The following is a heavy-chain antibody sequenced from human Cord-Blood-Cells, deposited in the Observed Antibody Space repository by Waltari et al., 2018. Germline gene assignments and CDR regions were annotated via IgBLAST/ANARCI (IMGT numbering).Heavy chain of an antibody. D-gene: IGHD3-9*01. Sequence: QVQLQQWGAGLLKPSETLSLTCAVYGGSFSGYYWSWTRQPPGKGLEWIGEINHSGSTNYNPSLKSRVTISVDTSKNQFSLKLSSVTAADTAVYYCARDGLRYNYYYYYGMDVWGQGTTVTVSS. J-gene: IGHJ6*02. CDR2: INHSGST. CDR3: ARDGLRYNYYYYYGMDV. V-gene: IGHV4-34*01. CDR1: GGSFSGYY.